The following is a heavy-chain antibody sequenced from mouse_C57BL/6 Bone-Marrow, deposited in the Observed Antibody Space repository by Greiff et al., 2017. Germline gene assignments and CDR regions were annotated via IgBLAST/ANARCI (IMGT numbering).Heavy chain of an antibody. CDR1: GFSLTSYG. CDR3: ARRGYYDYYFDY. CDR2: IWSGGST. J-gene: IGHJ2*01. V-gene: IGHV2-2*01. D-gene: IGHD2-4*01. Sequence: VQGVESGPGIVQPSQSLSITCTVSGFSLTSYGVHWVRQSPGKGLEWLGVIWSGGSTDYNAAFISRLSISKDNSKSQVFFKMNSLQADDTAIYYCARRGYYDYYFDYWGQGTTLTVSS.